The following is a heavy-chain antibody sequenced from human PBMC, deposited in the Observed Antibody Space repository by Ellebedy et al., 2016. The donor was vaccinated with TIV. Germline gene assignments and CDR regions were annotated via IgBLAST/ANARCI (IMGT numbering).Heavy chain of an antibody. CDR2: IYYSGST. V-gene: IGHV4-39*07. CDR3: ARDLALGQQLVPLGY. D-gene: IGHD6-13*01. CDR1: GGSISSSSYY. J-gene: IGHJ4*02. Sequence: MPSETLSLTCTVSGGSISSSSYYRGWIRQPPGKGLEWIGSIYYSGSTYYNPSLKSRVTISVDTSKNQFSLKLSSVTAADTAVYYCARDLALGQQLVPLGYWGQGTLVTVSS.